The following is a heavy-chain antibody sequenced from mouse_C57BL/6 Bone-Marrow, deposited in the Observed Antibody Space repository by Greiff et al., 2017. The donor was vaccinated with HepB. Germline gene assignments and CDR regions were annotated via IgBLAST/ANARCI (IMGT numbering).Heavy chain of an antibody. D-gene: IGHD1-1*01. Sequence: QVQLQQSGAELARPGASVKLSCKASGYTFTSYGISWVKQRTGQGLEWIGEIYPRSGNTYYNEKFKGKATLTADKSSSTAYMQLSSLTSEDSAVYFCARRGGYGSSPFAYWGQGTLVTVSA. CDR1: GYTFTSYG. CDR3: ARRGGYGSSPFAY. V-gene: IGHV1-81*01. CDR2: IYPRSGNT. J-gene: IGHJ3*01.